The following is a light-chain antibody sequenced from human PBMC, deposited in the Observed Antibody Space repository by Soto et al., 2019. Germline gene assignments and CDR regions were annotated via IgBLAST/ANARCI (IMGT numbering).Light chain of an antibody. CDR2: DAS. CDR1: QGISSA. CDR3: QQFNNYPLLT. J-gene: IGKJ4*01. Sequence: AIQLTQSPSSLSASVGDRVTITCRASQGISSALAWYQQKPGKAPKLLIYDASSLESGVPSRFSGSGSGTDFTLTISSLQPEDFANYFCQQFNNYPLLTFGGGTKVDIK. V-gene: IGKV1D-13*01.